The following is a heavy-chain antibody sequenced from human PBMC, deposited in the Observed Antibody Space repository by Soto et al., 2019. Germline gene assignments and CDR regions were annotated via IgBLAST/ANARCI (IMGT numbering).Heavy chain of an antibody. CDR2: ISGYNGNT. J-gene: IGHJ6*02. V-gene: IGHV1-18*04. Sequence: QVQLVESGAEVKKPGASVKVSCKASGYTFTNYGISWVRQAPGQGLEWMGWISGYNGNTKYAQKFQGRVTMTTDTPTTTAYMELRSLRSDDTAVYYCARDREYYYDSSGNYYYHYGMDVWRQGTTVTVS. D-gene: IGHD3-22*01. CDR1: GYTFTNYG. CDR3: ARDREYYYDSSGNYYYHYGMDV.